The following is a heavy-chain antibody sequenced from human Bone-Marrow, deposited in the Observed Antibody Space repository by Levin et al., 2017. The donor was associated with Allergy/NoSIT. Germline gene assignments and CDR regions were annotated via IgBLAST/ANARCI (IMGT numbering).Heavy chain of an antibody. Sequence: GGSLRLSCAASGFTFSSYAMNWVRQAPGKGLEWVSAISGTGGSTYYGDSVKGRFTISRDNSKNTLFLQMNILRAEDTAIYYCAKAYRVGVVSADFDYWGQGTLVTVSS. CDR1: GFTFSSYA. D-gene: IGHD2-8*02. V-gene: IGHV3-23*01. J-gene: IGHJ4*02. CDR2: ISGTGGST. CDR3: AKAYRVGVVSADFDY.